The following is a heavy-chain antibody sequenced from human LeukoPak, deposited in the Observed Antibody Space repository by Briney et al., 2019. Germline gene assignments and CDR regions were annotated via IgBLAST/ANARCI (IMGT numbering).Heavy chain of an antibody. CDR3: ARGGLDHAFDI. J-gene: IGHJ3*02. Sequence: PGGSLRLSCAASGFTFNKFWMHWVRQAPGKGLVWVPRVDSDGSGTIYADSVKGRFTISRDNAKNALYLQINGLRVEDTAVYYCARGGLDHAFDIWGQGTGVTVSS. CDR2: VDSDGSGT. V-gene: IGHV3-74*01. CDR1: GFTFNKFW. D-gene: IGHD1-26*01.